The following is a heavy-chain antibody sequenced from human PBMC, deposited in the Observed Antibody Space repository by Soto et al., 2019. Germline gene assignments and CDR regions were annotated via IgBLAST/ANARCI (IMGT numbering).Heavy chain of an antibody. Sequence: QVQLQQWGAGLLKPSETLSLTCAVYGGSFSGYYWSWIRQPPGKGLEWIGKINHSGSTNYNPSLXXXXXXXXXXXXXXXXXXXXXXXAADTAVYYCARGGSYGYETWGQGTLVTVSS. CDR1: GGSFSGYY. D-gene: IGHD5-18*01. CDR3: ARGGSYGYET. J-gene: IGHJ5*02. CDR2: INHSGST. V-gene: IGHV4-34*01.